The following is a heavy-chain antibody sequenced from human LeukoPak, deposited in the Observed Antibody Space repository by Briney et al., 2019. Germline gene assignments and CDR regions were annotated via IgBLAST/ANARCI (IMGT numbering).Heavy chain of an antibody. CDR3: AHSLLWFGEAQRGFDP. CDR2: IYWNDDK. CDR1: GFSLSTSGVG. Sequence: SGPTLVNPTQTLTLTCTFPGFSLSTSGVGVGWIRQPPGKALEWLALIYWNDDKRYSPSLKSRLTITKDTSKNQVVLTMTNMDPVDTATYYCAHSLLWFGEAQRGFDPWGQGTLVTVSS. J-gene: IGHJ5*02. V-gene: IGHV2-5*01. D-gene: IGHD3-10*01.